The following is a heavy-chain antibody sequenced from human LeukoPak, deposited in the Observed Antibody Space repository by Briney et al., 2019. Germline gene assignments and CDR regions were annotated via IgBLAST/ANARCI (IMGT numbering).Heavy chain of an antibody. Sequence: GGSLRLSCAASGFTFSNFWMSWVRQAPGKGLEWVANIKQDGSERYFVDSVKGRFTISRDNAKNSLYLQMGSLRAEDTAVYYCARDRYSGTYLGASGIWGQGTMVTVSS. J-gene: IGHJ3*02. CDR2: IKQDGSER. D-gene: IGHD1-26*01. V-gene: IGHV3-7*01. CDR1: GFTFSNFW. CDR3: ARDRYSGTYLGASGI.